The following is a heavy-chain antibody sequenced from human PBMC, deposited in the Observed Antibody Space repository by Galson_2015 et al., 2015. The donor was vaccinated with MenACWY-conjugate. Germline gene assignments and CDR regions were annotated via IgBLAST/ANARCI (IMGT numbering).Heavy chain of an antibody. J-gene: IGHJ4*02. Sequence: SLRLSCAASGFTISDHYMDWVRQAPGKGLEWVGRPTKKGKTYTTEYAASAKGRFTISRDDSKNSLYLQMNSLRAEDTAVYYCARYLYGSFAIDYSVQGTLATVSS. CDR2: PTKKGKTYTT. V-gene: IGHV3-72*01. D-gene: IGHD4-17*01. CDR3: ARYLYGSFAIDY. CDR1: GFTISDHY.